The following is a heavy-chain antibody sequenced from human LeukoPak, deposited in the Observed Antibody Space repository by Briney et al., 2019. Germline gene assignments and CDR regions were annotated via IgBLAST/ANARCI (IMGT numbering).Heavy chain of an antibody. CDR1: GFTFSGYA. J-gene: IGHJ6*03. Sequence: PGGSLRLSCAASGFTFSGYAMDWVRQAPGKGLEWVSAISSDGGSTYYANSVKGRFTISRDNSKSTLYLQMNSLRAEDTAVYYCAKADYYYYMDVWGKGATVTVSS. CDR2: ISSDGGST. V-gene: IGHV3-23*01. CDR3: AKADYYYYMDV.